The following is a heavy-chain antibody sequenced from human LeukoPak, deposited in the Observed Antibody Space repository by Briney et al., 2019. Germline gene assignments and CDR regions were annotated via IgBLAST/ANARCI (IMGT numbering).Heavy chain of an antibody. CDR2: IFYSGST. V-gene: IGHV4-39*01. Sequence: SETVSLTCTVSGGSISSSSYYWGWIRQPPGKGLEWIGGIFYSGSTYYNPSLKSRVTISVDTYKNQFSLKLSSVTAADTPVYYCARQNGRSGWHPFWYWGQGTLVTVSS. J-gene: IGHJ4*02. CDR1: GGSISSSSYY. CDR3: ARQNGRSGWHPFWY. D-gene: IGHD6-19*01.